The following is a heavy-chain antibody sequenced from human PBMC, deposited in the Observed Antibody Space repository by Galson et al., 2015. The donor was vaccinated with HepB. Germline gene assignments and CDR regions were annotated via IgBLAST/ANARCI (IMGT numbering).Heavy chain of an antibody. J-gene: IGHJ4*02. CDR1: GFRFNSYW. D-gene: IGHD3-3*01. CDR2: LKEDGSVE. V-gene: IGHV3-7*03. CDR3: ARWDLKTVWRLDY. Sequence: SLRLSCAGSGFRFNSYWMSWVRQAPGKGLEWVASLKEDGSVEQYVDSVKGRFTVSRDNAKDSLFLQMSSLGVEDTAVYYSARWDLKTVWRLDYWGRGTLVTVSS.